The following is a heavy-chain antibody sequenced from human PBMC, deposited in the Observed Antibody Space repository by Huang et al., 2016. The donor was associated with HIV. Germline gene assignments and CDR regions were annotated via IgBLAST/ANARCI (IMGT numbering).Heavy chain of an antibody. CDR2: VDYSGST. J-gene: IGHJ4*02. Sequence: HLQLQESGPGLVKPSETLSLTCTVSAGSIRNSTYYWGWIRQPPLKGLEWIGRVDYSGSTYYNPSLKSRLTISVDTSKNQFSLKLRSVTAADTAVYYCARHSYSGYDWGYWGQGTLVTVSS. V-gene: IGHV4-39*01. D-gene: IGHD5-12*01. CDR3: ARHSYSGYDWGY. CDR1: AGSIRNSTYY.